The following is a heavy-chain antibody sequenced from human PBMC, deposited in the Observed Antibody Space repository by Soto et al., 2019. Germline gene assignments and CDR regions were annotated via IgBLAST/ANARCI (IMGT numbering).Heavy chain of an antibody. J-gene: IGHJ5*02. V-gene: IGHV1-69*01. CDR1: GGTFGSYG. Sequence: QVQMVQSGAEVKKPGSSVKVSCKASGGTFGSYGFSWVRQAPGQGLEWMGGVIPIFSTINYAQKFQGRVTITADEPTTTASKELNSLTSADTADYNCARDSPYGGDNWAWIDTWGQGTLVLVSS. CDR3: ARDSPYGGDNWAWIDT. CDR2: VIPIFSTI. D-gene: IGHD1-1*01.